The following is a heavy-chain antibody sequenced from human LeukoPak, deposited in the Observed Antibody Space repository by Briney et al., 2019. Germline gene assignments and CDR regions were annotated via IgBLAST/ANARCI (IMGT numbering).Heavy chain of an antibody. D-gene: IGHD6-19*01. J-gene: IGHJ4*02. Sequence: SQTLSLTCTVSGGSISSGGYYWSWIRQPPGKGLEWIGYIYYSGSTNYNPSLKSRVTISVDTSKNQFSLKLSSVTAADTAVYYCATYIAVAGAYYFDYWGQGTLVTVSS. CDR2: IYYSGST. V-gene: IGHV4-61*08. CDR1: GGSISSGGYY. CDR3: ATYIAVAGAYYFDY.